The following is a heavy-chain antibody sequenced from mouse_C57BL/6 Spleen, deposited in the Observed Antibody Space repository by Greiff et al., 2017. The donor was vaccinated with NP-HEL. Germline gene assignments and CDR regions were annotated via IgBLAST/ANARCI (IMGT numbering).Heavy chain of an antibody. CDR1: GYAFSSSW. Sequence: VKLQESGPELVKPGASVKISCKASGYAFSSSWMNWVKQRPGKGLEWIGRIYPGDGDTNYNGKFKGKATLTADKSSSTAYMQLSSLTSEDSAVYFCVCNYDYEAFAYWGQGTLVTVSA. D-gene: IGHD2-4*01. J-gene: IGHJ3*01. V-gene: IGHV1-82*01. CDR2: IYPGDGDT. CDR3: VCNYDYEAFAY.